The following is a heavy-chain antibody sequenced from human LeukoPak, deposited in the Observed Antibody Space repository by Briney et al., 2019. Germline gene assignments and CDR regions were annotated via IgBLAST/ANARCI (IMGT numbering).Heavy chain of an antibody. CDR3: ARGTMNLDF. Sequence: ASVKVSCKASGYSFTGYYVHWVRQAPGQGLEWMGWLNPYSGDTAYAQKFQGRVTMTRDTSISTAYMEVSRLRSDDTAVYYCARGTMNLDFWGQGTLVIVSS. CDR1: GYSFTGYY. V-gene: IGHV1-2*02. D-gene: IGHD3-22*01. CDR2: LNPYSGDT. J-gene: IGHJ1*01.